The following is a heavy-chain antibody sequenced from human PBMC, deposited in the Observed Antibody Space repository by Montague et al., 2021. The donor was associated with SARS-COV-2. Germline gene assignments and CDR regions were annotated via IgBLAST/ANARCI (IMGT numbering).Heavy chain of an antibody. J-gene: IGHJ4*02. Sequence: SETLSLTCTVSGVSVTAYYWSWIRQPPGKRLEWVGDVLYNKGTNFNPSLKSRVASSVDTSKNQFSLILTSVTAADAAFYYCVRHPQYDGLNGPPDFWDQGTLVTVSS. CDR2: VLYNKGT. CDR3: VRHPQYDGLNGPPDF. V-gene: IGHV4-59*08. D-gene: IGHD3-9*01. CDR1: GVSVTAYY.